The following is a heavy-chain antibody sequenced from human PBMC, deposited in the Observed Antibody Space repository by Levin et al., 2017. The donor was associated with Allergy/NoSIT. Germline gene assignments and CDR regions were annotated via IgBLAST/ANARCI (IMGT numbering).Heavy chain of an antibody. D-gene: IGHD5-12*01. CDR2: ISGSGGST. J-gene: IGHJ6*03. CDR1: GFTFSNYA. V-gene: IGHV3-23*01. CDR3: AKASGYDRFYYYYYYMDV. Sequence: SCAASGFTFSNYAMSWVRQAPGKGLEWVSAISGSGGSTYYADSVKGRFTISRDNSKNTLYLQMNSLRAEDTAVYYCAKASGYDRFYYYYYYMDVWGKGTTVTVSS.